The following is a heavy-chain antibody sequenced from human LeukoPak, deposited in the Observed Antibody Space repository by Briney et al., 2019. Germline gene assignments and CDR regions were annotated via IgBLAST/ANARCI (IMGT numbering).Heavy chain of an antibody. CDR1: GFTFSSYA. CDR2: ISGSGGST. V-gene: IGHV3-23*01. J-gene: IGHJ3*02. Sequence: GGSLRLSCAASGFTFSSYAMSWVRQAPGKGLEWVSAISGSGGSTYYADSVKGRFTISRDNSKNTLYLQMNSLRAEDTAVYYCAKRMWYSGSQTRSVAFDIWGQGTMVTVSS. CDR3: AKRMWYSGSQTRSVAFDI. D-gene: IGHD1-26*01.